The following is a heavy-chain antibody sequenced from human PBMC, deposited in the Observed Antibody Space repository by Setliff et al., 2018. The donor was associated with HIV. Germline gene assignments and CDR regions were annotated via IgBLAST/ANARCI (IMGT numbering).Heavy chain of an antibody. Sequence: PSETLSLTCSVSGGSITSSGYHWGWIRQHPGKELEWIGNIYYSGDTFYNASLRSRLTLSVDTSKNQFSLKLNSVTASDTAMYYCTRHRGPPWDAFDIWGQGTMVTVSS. CDR2: IYYSGDT. V-gene: IGHV4-39*01. J-gene: IGHJ3*02. CDR3: TRHRGPPWDAFDI. CDR1: GGSITSSGYH.